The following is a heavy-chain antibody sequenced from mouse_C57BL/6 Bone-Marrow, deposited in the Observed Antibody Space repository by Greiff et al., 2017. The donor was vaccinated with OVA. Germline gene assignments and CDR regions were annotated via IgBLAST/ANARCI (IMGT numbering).Heavy chain of an antibody. CDR1: GYTFTDYY. J-gene: IGHJ2*01. Sequence: SGPVLVKPGASVKMSCKASGYTFTDYYMNWVKQSHGKSLEWIGVINPYNGGTSYNQKFKGEATLTVDKSSSTAYMELNSLTSEDSAVYYCARGLLRYVFDDWGQGTTLTVSS. D-gene: IGHD1-1*01. CDR2: INPYNGGT. V-gene: IGHV1-19*01. CDR3: ARGLLRYVFDD.